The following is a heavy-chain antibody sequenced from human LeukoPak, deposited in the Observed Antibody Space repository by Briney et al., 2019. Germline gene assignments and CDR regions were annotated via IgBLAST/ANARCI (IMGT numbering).Heavy chain of an antibody. J-gene: IGHJ4*02. CDR2: KWYDGSNK. CDR1: GFTFSSYG. CDR3: ARARPIAVAGIDY. D-gene: IGHD6-19*01. Sequence: PGGSLRLSCAASGFTFSSYGMHWVRQAPGKGLEWVAVKWYDGSNKYYADSVKGRFTISRDNSKNTLYLQMNSLRAEDTAVYYCARARPIAVAGIDYWGQGTLVTVSS. V-gene: IGHV3-33*01.